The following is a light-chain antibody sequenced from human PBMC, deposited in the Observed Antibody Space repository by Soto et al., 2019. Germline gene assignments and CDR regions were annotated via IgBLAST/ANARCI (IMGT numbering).Light chain of an antibody. Sequence: QSVLTQPASVSGSPGQSITISCTGTSSDVGSYNLVSWYQQHPGKAPKLMIYEGSKRPSGVSNRFSGSKSGNTASLTISGPQAKDGADYYSCPYAGSSPWVFGGGTKLTVL. CDR3: CPYAGSSPWV. CDR2: EGS. CDR1: SSDVGSYNL. V-gene: IGLV2-23*01. J-gene: IGLJ3*02.